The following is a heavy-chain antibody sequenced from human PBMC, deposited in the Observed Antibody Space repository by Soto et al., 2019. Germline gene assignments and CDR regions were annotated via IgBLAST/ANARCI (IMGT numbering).Heavy chain of an antibody. D-gene: IGHD1-1*01. CDR3: ARVILGSDSTTGGMDV. V-gene: IGHV1-46*01. Sequence: EASVKVSCKASGYTFTSYYMHWVRQAPGQGLEWMGIINPSGGSTSYAQKFQGRVTMTRDTSTSTVYMELSSLGSEDTAVYYCARVILGSDSTTGGMDVCGQGTTVTVSS. CDR1: GYTFTSYY. J-gene: IGHJ6*02. CDR2: INPSGGST.